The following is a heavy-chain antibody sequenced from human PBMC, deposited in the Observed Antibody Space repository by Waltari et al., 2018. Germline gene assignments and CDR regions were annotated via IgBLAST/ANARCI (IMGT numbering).Heavy chain of an antibody. V-gene: IGHV2-5*01. D-gene: IGHD3-10*01. CDR1: GFSLSTSGVD. CDR3: EHPYGSGSYLWFDP. J-gene: IGHJ5*02. Sequence: QITLKESGPTLVKPTQTHTLTCTFSGFSLSTSGVDVRWIRQPPGKALDWLALIYWNDYKRYRPSVKSRLTITKDTYKTQVVLTMTNMDPVDTATYYCEHPYGSGSYLWFDPWGQGTLVTVSS. CDR2: IYWNDYK.